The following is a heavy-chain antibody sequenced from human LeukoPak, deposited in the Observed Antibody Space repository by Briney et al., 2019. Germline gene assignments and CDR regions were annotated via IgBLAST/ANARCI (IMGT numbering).Heavy chain of an antibody. CDR1: GFPFRNYG. J-gene: IGHJ4*02. D-gene: IGHD4-17*01. V-gene: IGHV3-33*01. Sequence: PGGSLRLSCEVSGFPFRNYGMHWVRQAPGKGLKWVAVIWYDGSNKYYADSVKGRFTISRDNSKNTLYLQMYSLRVEDTAVYYCARDGPAGDHGVTTYYFDYWGQGTLVTVSS. CDR3: ARDGPAGDHGVTTYYFDY. CDR2: IWYDGSNK.